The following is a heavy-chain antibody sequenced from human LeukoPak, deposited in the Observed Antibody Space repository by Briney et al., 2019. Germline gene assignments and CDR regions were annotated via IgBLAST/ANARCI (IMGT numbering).Heavy chain of an antibody. D-gene: IGHD6-13*01. CDR3: ARGVGTSWYSRFDP. CDR1: GFTFTDYA. Sequence: GGSLRLSCAATGFTFTDYAIHWVRQAPGKGLEYVSVITNGGATYYANSVKGRFTISRDNSDNTVYLQMGSLRAEDMGTYFCARGVGTSWYSRFDPWGQGTLVTVSS. J-gene: IGHJ5*02. CDR2: ITNGGAT. V-gene: IGHV3-64*01.